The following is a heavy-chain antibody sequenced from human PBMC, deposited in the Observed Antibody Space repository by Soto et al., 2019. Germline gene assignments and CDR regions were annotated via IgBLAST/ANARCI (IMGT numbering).Heavy chain of an antibody. J-gene: IGHJ4*02. CDR3: ATDKYGAGRVGVHF. V-gene: IGHV1-69*08. Sequence: QVQLVQSGAEVKKPGAWLRVSCETSGGTSTIYTITWDRQAPGQGLQWMGRIVPTLRITNYAQEFQGRLTITADSSTSTAHIELTRLTSEDTAVYYCATDKYGAGRVGVHFWGQGTLVTVSS. D-gene: IGHD3-3*02. CDR1: GGTSTIYT. CDR2: IVPTLRIT.